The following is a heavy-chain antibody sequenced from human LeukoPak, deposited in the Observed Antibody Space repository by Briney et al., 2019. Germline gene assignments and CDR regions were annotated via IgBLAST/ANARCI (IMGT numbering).Heavy chain of an antibody. CDR1: GGSISSYY. Sequence: SETLSLTCTVSGGSISSYYWSWIRQPPGKGLEWIGYIYYSGSTNYNPSLKSRVTISVDTSKNQFSLKLSSVTAADTAVYYCARGEMTTVTTATGWDFDYWGQGTLVTVSS. CDR2: IYYSGST. V-gene: IGHV4-59*12. CDR3: ARGEMTTVTTATGWDFDY. J-gene: IGHJ4*02. D-gene: IGHD4-11*01.